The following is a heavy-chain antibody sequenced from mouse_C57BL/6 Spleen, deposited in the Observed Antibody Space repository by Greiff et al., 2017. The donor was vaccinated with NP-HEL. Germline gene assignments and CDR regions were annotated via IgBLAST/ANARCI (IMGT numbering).Heavy chain of an antibody. J-gene: IGHJ2*01. V-gene: IGHV5-17*01. Sequence: DVQLVESGGGLVKPGGSLKLSCAASGFTFSDYGMHWVRQAPEKGLEWVAYISSGSSTIYYADTVKGRFTISRDNAKNTLFLQMTSLRSEDTAMYYCARGDYYGSSYFDYWGQGTTLTVSS. CDR2: ISSGSSTI. CDR1: GFTFSDYG. CDR3: ARGDYYGSSYFDY. D-gene: IGHD1-1*01.